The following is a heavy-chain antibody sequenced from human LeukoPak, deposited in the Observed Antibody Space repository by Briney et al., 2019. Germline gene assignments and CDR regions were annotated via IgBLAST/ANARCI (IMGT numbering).Heavy chain of an antibody. D-gene: IGHD3-22*01. CDR3: ARDANTYYYDSSGYWSAFDI. V-gene: IGHV3-30-3*01. CDR1: GFTFSSYA. CDR2: ISYDVSNK. Sequence: GRSLRLSCAASGFTFSSYAMHWVRQAPGKGLEWVAVISYDVSNKYYADSVKGRFTISRDNSKNTLYLQMSSLRAADTAVYYCARDANTYYYDSSGYWSAFDIWGQGTMVTVSS. J-gene: IGHJ3*02.